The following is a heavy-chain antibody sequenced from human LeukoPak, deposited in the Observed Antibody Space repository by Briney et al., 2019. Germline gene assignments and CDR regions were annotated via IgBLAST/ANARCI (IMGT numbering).Heavy chain of an antibody. V-gene: IGHV3-73*01. Sequence: GGSLRLSCAASGFTFSGSAMHWVRQASGKGLEGVGRIRSKANSYATAYAASVKGRFTISRDDSKNTAYLQMNSLKTEDTAVYYCTRHFTGGGNDDYWGQGTLVTVSS. CDR3: TRHFTGGGNDDY. CDR2: IRSKANSYAT. D-gene: IGHD4-23*01. CDR1: GFTFSGSA. J-gene: IGHJ4*02.